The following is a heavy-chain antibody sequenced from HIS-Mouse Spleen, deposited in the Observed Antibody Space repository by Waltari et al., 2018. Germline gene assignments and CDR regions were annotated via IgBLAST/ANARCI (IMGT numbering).Heavy chain of an antibody. V-gene: IGHV3-30*18. CDR3: AKASSGWLDY. J-gene: IGHJ4*02. D-gene: IGHD6-19*01. CDR1: GFTFSSYG. CDR2: ISYDESNK. Sequence: QVQLVESGGGVVQPGRSLRLSCVASGFTFSSYGMHWVRQAPGKGLEWVAVISYDESNKYYADAVKGRFTISRDNSKNTLYLQMNSLRAEDTAVYYCAKASSGWLDYWGQGTPVTVSS.